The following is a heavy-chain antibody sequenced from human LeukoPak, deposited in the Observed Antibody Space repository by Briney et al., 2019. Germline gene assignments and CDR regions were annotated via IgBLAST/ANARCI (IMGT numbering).Heavy chain of an antibody. CDR3: AKDHYWSIDY. J-gene: IGHJ4*02. D-gene: IGHD3-3*01. Sequence: GGSLRLSCVVSGFTVSGDYISWFRQAPGKGLEWVSVLYYGVSTFYKDSVKGRFTISRDIAKNTLYLQMNSLRAEDTGVYYCAKDHYWSIDYWGRGTLVTVSS. CDR1: GFTVSGDY. CDR2: LYYGVST. V-gene: IGHV3-66*01.